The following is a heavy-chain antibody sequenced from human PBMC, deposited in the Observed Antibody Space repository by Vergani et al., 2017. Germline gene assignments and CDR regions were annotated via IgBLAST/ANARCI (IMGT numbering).Heavy chain of an antibody. D-gene: IGHD4-17*01. CDR3: ANGDYSIEIDY. CDR2: INHSGST. V-gene: IGHV4-34*01. CDR1: GGSFSGYY. Sequence: QVQLQQWGAGLLKPSETLSLTCAVYGGSFSGYYWSWIRQPPGKGLEWIGEINHSGSTNYNPPPKSRVTISVDTSKNQFSLRLSSVTAAGTAVYYCANGDYSIEIDYWGQGTLVTVSS. J-gene: IGHJ4*02.